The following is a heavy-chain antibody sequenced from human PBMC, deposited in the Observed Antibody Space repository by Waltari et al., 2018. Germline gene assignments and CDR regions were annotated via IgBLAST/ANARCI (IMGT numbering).Heavy chain of an antibody. CDR2: ISSSGRTI. CDR3: ARLYSSSSGKGLDY. V-gene: IGHV3-48*03. CDR1: GFNLSSYD. Sequence: VQLVESGGHLVQPGGSLRLSCAASGFNLSSYDMNWVRQAPGKGLEWVSPISSSGRTIYYADSLKGRFAISRDNAQNSLYLQMNSLRAEDTAVYYCARLYSSSSGKGLDYWGQGTLVTVSS. D-gene: IGHD6-6*01. J-gene: IGHJ4*02.